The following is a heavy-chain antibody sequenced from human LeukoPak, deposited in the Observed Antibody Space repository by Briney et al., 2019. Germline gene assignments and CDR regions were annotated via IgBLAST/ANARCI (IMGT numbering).Heavy chain of an antibody. CDR3: ARGGSLYSNPLYYYYYGMDV. V-gene: IGHV3-7*01. CDR2: INRDGRDD. Sequence: GGSLRLSCAASGFTFSDYWMSWVRQLPGKGLEWVADINRDGRDDYYVESVKGGFTISRDNANNLLSLQMNGLRAEDTAVYYCARGGSLYSNPLYYYYYGMDVWGQGTTVTVSS. D-gene: IGHD4-11*01. J-gene: IGHJ6*02. CDR1: GFTFSDYW.